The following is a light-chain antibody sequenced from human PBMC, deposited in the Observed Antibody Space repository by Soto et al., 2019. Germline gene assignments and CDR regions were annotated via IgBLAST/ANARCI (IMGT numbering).Light chain of an antibody. CDR3: MQATHSPWA. V-gene: IGKV2-24*01. J-gene: IGKJ1*01. Sequence: DIVMTQPPLSSPVPLGPPASISCRSRQRLVHSGVNTYLSWLHQRPGQPPRLLIYKISTRYSGVPDRVSGSGAGTDFTLKITRVEAEDVGVYYCMQATHSPWAFGQGTKLEIK. CDR1: QRLVHSGVNTY. CDR2: KIS.